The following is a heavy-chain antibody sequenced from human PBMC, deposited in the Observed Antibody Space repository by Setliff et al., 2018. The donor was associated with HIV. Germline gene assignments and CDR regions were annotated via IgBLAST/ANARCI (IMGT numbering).Heavy chain of an antibody. CDR3: ARVDRCSGGSCYFIDY. Sequence: SETLSLTCAVYGGAFNGYYWTWIRQSPGRGLEWIGEINHKGVTNYSPSLMRRATISVDTSKNEFSLKVSSVTAADTAVYYCARVDRCSGGSCYFIDYWGQGTLVTVSS. CDR2: INHKGVT. CDR1: GGAFNGYY. J-gene: IGHJ4*02. V-gene: IGHV4-34*01. D-gene: IGHD2-15*01.